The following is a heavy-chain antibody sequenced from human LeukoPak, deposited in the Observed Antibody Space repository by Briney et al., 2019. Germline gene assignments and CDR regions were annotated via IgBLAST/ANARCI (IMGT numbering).Heavy chain of an antibody. D-gene: IGHD2-2*01. CDR3: AKDEDIVVVPAAEYFQH. Sequence: GGSLRLSCAASGFTFSSYAMSWVRQAPGKGLELVSAISGSGGGTYYADSVKGRFTISRDNSKNTLYLQMNSLRAEDTAVYYCAKDEDIVVVPAAEYFQHWGQGTLVTVSS. CDR2: ISGSGGGT. CDR1: GFTFSSYA. J-gene: IGHJ1*01. V-gene: IGHV3-23*01.